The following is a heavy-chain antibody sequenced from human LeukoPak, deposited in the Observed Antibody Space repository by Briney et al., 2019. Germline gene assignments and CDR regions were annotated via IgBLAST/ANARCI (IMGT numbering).Heavy chain of an antibody. V-gene: IGHV1-18*01. CDR3: ARDETAARPDPGVGEDFDY. D-gene: IGHD6-6*01. Sequence: ASVKVSCKASGYTFTSYGISWVRQAPGQGLEWMGWISAYNGNTNYAQKLQGRVTMTTDTSTSTAYMELRSLRSDDTAVYYCARDETAARPDPGVGEDFDYWGQGTLVTVSS. CDR1: GYTFTSYG. J-gene: IGHJ4*02. CDR2: ISAYNGNT.